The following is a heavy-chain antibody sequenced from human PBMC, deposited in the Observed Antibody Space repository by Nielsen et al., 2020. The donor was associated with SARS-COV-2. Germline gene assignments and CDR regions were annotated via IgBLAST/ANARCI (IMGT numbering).Heavy chain of an antibody. CDR3: AREYSSGGYPSVGGTNWFDP. CDR1: GGSISSGDYH. Sequence: SETLSLTCTVSGGSISSGDYHWSWIRQPPGKGLEWIGYIYYSGSTYYNPSLKSRVTISVDTSKNQFSLKLSSVTAADTAVYYCAREYSSGGYPSVGGTNWFDPWGQGTLVTVSS. CDR2: IYYSGST. D-gene: IGHD6-19*01. J-gene: IGHJ5*02. V-gene: IGHV4-30-4*01.